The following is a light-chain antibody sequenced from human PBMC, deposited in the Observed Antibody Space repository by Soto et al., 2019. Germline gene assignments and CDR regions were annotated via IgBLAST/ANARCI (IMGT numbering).Light chain of an antibody. CDR1: QSVNIY. CDR3: QQYKKWPRT. Sequence: ETVFTQSPGTLSLSPGDRATLSCRASQSVNIYLAWYQQKPGQAPRLLIFGASSRATGIPARFSGSGSGTEFTLTISSLQSEDFAVYYCQQYKKWPRTFGHGTKVDI. V-gene: IGKV3D-15*01. J-gene: IGKJ1*01. CDR2: GAS.